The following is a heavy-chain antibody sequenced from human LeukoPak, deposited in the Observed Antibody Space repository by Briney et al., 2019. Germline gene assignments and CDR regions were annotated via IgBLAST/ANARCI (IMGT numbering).Heavy chain of an antibody. CDR3: ARGYCSSTSCYFGRYWFDP. CDR1: GGSISNYY. Sequence: PSETLSLTCTVSGGSISNYYWSWIRQPAGKGLEWIGRIYTSGSTNYNPSLKSRVTISVDTSKNQFSLKLSSVTAADTAVYYCARGYCSSTSCYFGRYWFDPWGQGTLVTVSS. J-gene: IGHJ5*02. V-gene: IGHV4-4*07. D-gene: IGHD2-2*01. CDR2: IYTSGST.